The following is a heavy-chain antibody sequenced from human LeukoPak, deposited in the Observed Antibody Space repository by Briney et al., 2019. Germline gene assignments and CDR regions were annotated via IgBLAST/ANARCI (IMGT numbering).Heavy chain of an antibody. V-gene: IGHV1-18*01. J-gene: IGHJ6*03. CDR1: GYIFTSYG. Sequence: ASVKVSCKASGYIFTSYGISWVRQAPGQGLEWMGWISAYNGNTNYAQKLQGRVTMTTDTSTSTAYMELRSLRSDDTAVYYCAREQAAYYYYYMDVWGKGTTVTVSS. D-gene: IGHD6-13*01. CDR3: AREQAAYYYYYMDV. CDR2: ISAYNGNT.